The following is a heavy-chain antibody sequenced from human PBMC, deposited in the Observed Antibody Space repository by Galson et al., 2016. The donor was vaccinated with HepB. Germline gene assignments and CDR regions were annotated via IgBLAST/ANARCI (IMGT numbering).Heavy chain of an antibody. J-gene: IGHJ4*02. Sequence: SLRLSCAASGFTFSNYGMHWVRQAPGKGLEWVAHISYDGGNKDYADSVKGRFTISRDNSKNTLFLQMNSLRDEETALYYCAFRGITMIVTIYYFEYWGQGTLVTVSA. CDR2: ISYDGGNK. CDR1: GFTFSNYG. V-gene: IGHV3-30*03. D-gene: IGHD3-22*01. CDR3: AFRGITMIVTIYYFEY.